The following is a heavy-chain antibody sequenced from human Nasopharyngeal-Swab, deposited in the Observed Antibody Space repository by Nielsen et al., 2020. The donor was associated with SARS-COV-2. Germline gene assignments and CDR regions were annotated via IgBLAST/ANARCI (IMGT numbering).Heavy chain of an antibody. Sequence: ESLKISCAASGFTFSSYSMNWIRQPPGKGLEWIGEINHSGSTNYNPSLKSRVTISVDTSKNQFSLKLSSVTAADTAVYYCARVAIIPILRFFDRPYYYYYMDVWGKGTTVTVSS. V-gene: IGHV4-34*01. J-gene: IGHJ6*03. CDR3: ARVAIIPILRFFDRPYYYYYMDV. D-gene: IGHD3-9*01. CDR1: GFTFSSYS. CDR2: INHSGST.